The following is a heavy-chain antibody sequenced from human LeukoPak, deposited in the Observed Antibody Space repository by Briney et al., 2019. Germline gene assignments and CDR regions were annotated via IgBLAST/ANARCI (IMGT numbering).Heavy chain of an antibody. V-gene: IGHV1-69*05. J-gene: IGHJ3*02. D-gene: IGHD3-22*01. CDR3: ARGGADYYDSSGYYRVGAFDI. CDR2: IIPIFGTA. Sequence: SVKVSCKASGGTFSSYAISWVRQATGQGLEWMGRIIPIFGTANYAQKFQGRVTITTDESTSTAYMELSSLRSEDTAVYYCARGGADYYDSSGYYRVGAFDIWGQGTMVTVSS. CDR1: GGTFSSYA.